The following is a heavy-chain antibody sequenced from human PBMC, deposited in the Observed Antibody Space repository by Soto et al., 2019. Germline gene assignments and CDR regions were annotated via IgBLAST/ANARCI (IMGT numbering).Heavy chain of an antibody. CDR1: GGSISSYF. CDR2: VYYSGSS. D-gene: IGHD6-13*01. CDR3: ARAYNSRFDY. J-gene: IGHJ4*02. V-gene: IGHV4-59*08. Sequence: SETLSLTCTVSGGSISSYFWSWIRQPPGKGLEWIGDVYYSGSSNYNPSLKSRVTISVDTSKNQFSLKLNSVTAADTAVYYCARAYNSRFDYWGQGTLVTVSS.